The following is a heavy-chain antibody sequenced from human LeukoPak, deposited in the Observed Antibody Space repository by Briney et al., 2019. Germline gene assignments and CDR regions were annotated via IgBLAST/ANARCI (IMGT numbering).Heavy chain of an antibody. V-gene: IGHV4-39*01. Sequence: SETLSLTCTVSGGSISSISYYWGWIRQPPGKGLEWLGNIYYSGNTYYNPSLKSRVTISVDTSKNQVSLKLSSVTAADTAVYYCARSLKNWNYVGFDIWGQGTMLTVSS. CDR1: GGSISSISYY. CDR2: IYYSGNT. D-gene: IGHD1-7*01. J-gene: IGHJ3*02. CDR3: ARSLKNWNYVGFDI.